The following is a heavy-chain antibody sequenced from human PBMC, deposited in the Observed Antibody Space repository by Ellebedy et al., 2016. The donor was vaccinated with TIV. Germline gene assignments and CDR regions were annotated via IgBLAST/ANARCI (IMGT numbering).Heavy chain of an antibody. V-gene: IGHV4-59*12. CDR1: GGSISSYY. Sequence: MPSETLSLTCTVSGGSISSYYWSWIRQPPGKGLEWIGYIYYSGSTNYNPSLKSRVTISVDTSKNQFSLKLSSVTAADTAVYYCAREKVDTAMVGVVYYGMDVWGQGTTVTGSS. CDR2: IYYSGST. CDR3: AREKVDTAMVGVVYYGMDV. D-gene: IGHD5-18*01. J-gene: IGHJ6*02.